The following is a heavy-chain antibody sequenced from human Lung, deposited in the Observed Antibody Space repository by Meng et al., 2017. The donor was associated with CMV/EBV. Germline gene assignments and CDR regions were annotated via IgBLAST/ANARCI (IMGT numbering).Heavy chain of an antibody. CDR3: ARGSVGYYAMDV. J-gene: IGHJ6*04. Sequence: GESLKISCAASGFIFNNHAMNWVRQAPGKGLEWVSAISGSTPDKWYADSVRGRFTISRDNAKNSLYLEMSSLRAEDTAAYFCARGSVGYYAMDVWGKGTTVTVSS. CDR1: GFIFNNHA. D-gene: IGHD6-19*01. V-gene: IGHV3-21*01. CDR2: ISGSTPDK.